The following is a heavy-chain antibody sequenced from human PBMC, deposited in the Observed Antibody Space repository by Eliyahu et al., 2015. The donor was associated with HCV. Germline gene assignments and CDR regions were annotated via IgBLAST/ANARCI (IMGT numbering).Heavy chain of an antibody. V-gene: IGHV3-21*01. Sequence: NWVRQAPGKGLEWVSSISSSSSYIYYADSVKGRFTISRDNAKNSLYLQMNSLRAEDTAVYYCARGGHVGYWGQGTLVTVSS. D-gene: IGHD1-26*01. CDR2: ISSSSSYI. CDR3: ARGGHVGY. J-gene: IGHJ4*02.